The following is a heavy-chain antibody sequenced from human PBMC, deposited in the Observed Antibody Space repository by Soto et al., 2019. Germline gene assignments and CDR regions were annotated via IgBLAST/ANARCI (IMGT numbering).Heavy chain of an antibody. CDR1: GGSVSSGSYY. D-gene: IGHD6-19*01. V-gene: IGHV4-61*01. CDR3: ARVEQWLSLYYYYGMDV. Sequence: PSETLSLTCTVSGGSVSSGSYYRSWIRQPPGKGLEWIGYIYYSGSTNYNPSLKSRVTISVDTSKNQFSLKLSSVTAADTAVYYCARVEQWLSLYYYYGMDVWGQGTTVTVSS. J-gene: IGHJ6*02. CDR2: IYYSGST.